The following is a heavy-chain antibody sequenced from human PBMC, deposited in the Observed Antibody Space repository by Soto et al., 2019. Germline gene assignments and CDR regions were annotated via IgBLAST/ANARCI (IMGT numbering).Heavy chain of an antibody. CDR2: IWYDGSNQ. D-gene: IGHD4-17*01. CDR3: ARDRGAGTVGHAHSYYGMDV. Sequence: QVHLVESGGGVVQPGRSLRLSCAPSGFTFSNYGIHWVRQAPSKGLEWVANIWYDGSNQYYADSVKGRFTISRDNSKNALYLQMNSLRAEDTAIYYCARDRGAGTVGHAHSYYGMDVWGQGTTVTVSS. V-gene: IGHV3-33*01. CDR1: GFTFSNYG. J-gene: IGHJ6*02.